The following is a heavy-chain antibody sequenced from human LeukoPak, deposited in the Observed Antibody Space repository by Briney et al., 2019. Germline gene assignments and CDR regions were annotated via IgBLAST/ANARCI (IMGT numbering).Heavy chain of an antibody. CDR1: GYTFTSYG. Sequence: PSGSVRVSCKASGYTFTSYGISWVRQAPGQGLEWMARICAYNGNTNSAQTLQGRVTITTDTSTSTAYMELRSLRSSDTAVYNWARVQYQLLSSSDGAFDIWGQGTMVTASS. D-gene: IGHD2-2*01. J-gene: IGHJ3*02. CDR3: ARVQYQLLSSSDGAFDI. V-gene: IGHV1-18*04. CDR2: ICAYNGNT.